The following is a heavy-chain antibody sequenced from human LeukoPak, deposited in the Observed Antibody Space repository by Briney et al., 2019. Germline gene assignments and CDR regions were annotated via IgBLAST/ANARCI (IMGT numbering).Heavy chain of an antibody. J-gene: IGHJ4*02. V-gene: IGHV1-2*02. CDR1: GYTFTAYY. D-gene: IGHD6-13*01. CDR2: INPNSGGT. Sequence: ASVKVSCKASGYTFTAYYMHWVRQAPGQGLEWMGWINPNSGGTNYAQKFQGRVTMTRDTSISTAYMELSRLRSDDTAVYYCARQTIAAAGTWVVDYWGQGTLVTVSS. CDR3: ARQTIAAAGTWVVDY.